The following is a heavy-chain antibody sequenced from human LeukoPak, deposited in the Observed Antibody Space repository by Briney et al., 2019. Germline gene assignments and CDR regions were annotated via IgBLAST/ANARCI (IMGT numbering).Heavy chain of an antibody. CDR1: GFTFSSYW. Sequence: GGSLRLSCEASGFTFSSYWMHWVRQAPGKGLVWVSRISSDASGTGYADSVKGRFNISRDNAKNTLYLHMNSVRAEDTALYYCVRLRMCVTSLGVDFWGQGIMVTVSS. V-gene: IGHV3-74*01. J-gene: IGHJ4*01. D-gene: IGHD3-3*01. CDR2: ISSDASGT. CDR3: VRLRMCVTSLGVDF.